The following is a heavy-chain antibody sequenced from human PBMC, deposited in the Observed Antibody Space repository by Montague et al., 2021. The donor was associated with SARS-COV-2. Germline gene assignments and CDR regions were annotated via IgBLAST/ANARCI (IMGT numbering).Heavy chain of an antibody. D-gene: IGHD3-22*01. CDR3: ARDGSYYDSWGYYANYYYGMDV. J-gene: IGHJ6*01. CDR1: GFTFSSYA. V-gene: IGHV3-30-3*01. Sequence: SLRLSCAASGFTFSSYAMHWVRQAPGKGLEWVSDITSDVSNKYYADSVKGRFTISRDNSKNTLYLQMNSLRAEDTAVYYCARDGSYYDSWGYYANYYYGMDVWGQGTTVTVSS. CDR2: ITSDVSNK.